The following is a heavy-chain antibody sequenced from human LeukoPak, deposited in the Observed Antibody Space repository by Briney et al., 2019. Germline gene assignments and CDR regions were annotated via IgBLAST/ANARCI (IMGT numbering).Heavy chain of an antibody. J-gene: IGHJ5*02. V-gene: IGHV1-2*02. CDR3: ARGPVYSSSWYNWFDP. CDR2: INPNSGGT. D-gene: IGHD6-13*01. Sequence: GASVKVSCKASGYTFTGYYMHWVRQAPGQGLEWMGWINPNSGGTNYAQKFQGRVTMTRDTSISTAYMELSRLRSDDTAVYYYARGPVYSSSWYNWFDPWGQGTLVTVSS. CDR1: GYTFTGYY.